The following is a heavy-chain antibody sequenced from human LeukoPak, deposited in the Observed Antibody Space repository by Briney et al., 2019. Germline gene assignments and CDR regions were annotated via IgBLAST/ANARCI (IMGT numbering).Heavy chain of an antibody. CDR3: AREGYSGSYLRSSFDY. D-gene: IGHD1-26*01. V-gene: IGHV3-48*01. CDR2: ISSSSSTI. Sequence: PGGSLRLSCAASGFTFSSYSMNWVRQAPGKGLEWVSYISSSSSTIYYADSVKGRFTISRDNSKNTLYLQMNSLRAEDTAVYYCAREGYSGSYLRSSFDYWGQGTLVTVSS. J-gene: IGHJ4*02. CDR1: GFTFSSYS.